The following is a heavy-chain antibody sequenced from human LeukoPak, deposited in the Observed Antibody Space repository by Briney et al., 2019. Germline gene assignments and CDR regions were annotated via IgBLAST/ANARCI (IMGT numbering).Heavy chain of an antibody. CDR2: INPNSGGT. Sequence: ASVKVSCKASVYTFTRYDMHRGRQAPGQGLEWMGWINPNSGGTNYAQKFQGRVTMTRDTSISTAYMELSRLRSDDTGVSYCARVCRNRLNYCDSSGYYWGGFDYWGQGTLVTVSS. J-gene: IGHJ4*02. CDR3: ARVCRNRLNYCDSSGYYWGGFDY. V-gene: IGHV1-2*02. D-gene: IGHD3-22*01. CDR1: VYTFTRYD.